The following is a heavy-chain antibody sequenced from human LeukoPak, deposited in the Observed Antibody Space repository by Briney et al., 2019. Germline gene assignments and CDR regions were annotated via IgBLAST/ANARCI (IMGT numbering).Heavy chain of an antibody. D-gene: IGHD4-17*01. CDR2: IIPIFGTA. J-gene: IGHJ5*02. V-gene: IGHV1-69*13. CDR1: GGTFSSYA. Sequence: SVKVSCKASGGTFSSYAISGVRQAPGQGLEWMGGIIPIFGTANYAQKFQGRVTITADESTSTAYMELSSLRSEDTAVYYCARALYDDDYGDSHNWFDPWGQGTMVTVSS. CDR3: ARALYDDDYGDSHNWFDP.